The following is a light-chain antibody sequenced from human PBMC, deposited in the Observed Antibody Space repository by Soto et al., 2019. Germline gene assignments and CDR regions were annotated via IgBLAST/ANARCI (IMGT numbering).Light chain of an antibody. CDR1: QTVSSSY. CDR2: GAS. Sequence: EIVLTQSPGTLSLSPGERATLCCRASQTVSSSYLAWYQQKPGQAPRLLIYGASSRATGIPDRFSGSGSGTDFTLTISRLEPEDFAVYYCQQYAGLPYTFGQGTKLEIK. J-gene: IGKJ2*01. CDR3: QQYAGLPYT. V-gene: IGKV3-20*01.